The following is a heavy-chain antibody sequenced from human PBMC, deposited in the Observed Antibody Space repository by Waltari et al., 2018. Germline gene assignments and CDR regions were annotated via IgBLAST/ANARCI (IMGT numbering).Heavy chain of an antibody. D-gene: IGHD6-6*01. CDR3: ARVPDSSSSVAFDI. V-gene: IGHV4-59*11. CDR1: GGSISSHY. J-gene: IGHJ3*02. CDR2: IYYSGST. Sequence: QVQLQESGPGLVKPSETLSLTCTVSGGSISSHYWSWIRQPPGKGLEWIGYIYYSGSTNYNPSLKSRVTISVDTSKNQFSLKLSSVTAADTAVYYCARVPDSSSSVAFDIWGQGTMVTVSS.